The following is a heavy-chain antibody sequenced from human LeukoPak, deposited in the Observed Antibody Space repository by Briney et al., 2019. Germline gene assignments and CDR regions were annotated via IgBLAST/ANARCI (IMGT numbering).Heavy chain of an antibody. V-gene: IGHV1-2*02. J-gene: IGHJ4*02. D-gene: IGHD2-15*01. CDR1: GYTFTGYY. CDR3: ARGRSFSATFDY. CDR2: IVPNSGGT. Sequence: ASVKVSCKASGYTFTGYYMHWVRQAPGQGLEWMGWIVPNSGGTNFAQNFQGRVTMTRDTSISTAFMYLSSLRSDDTAMYYCARGRSFSATFDYWGQGTLVTVSS.